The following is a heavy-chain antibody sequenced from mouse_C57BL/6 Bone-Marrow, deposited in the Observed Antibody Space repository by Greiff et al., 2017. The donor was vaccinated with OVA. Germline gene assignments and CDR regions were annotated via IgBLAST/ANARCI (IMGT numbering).Heavy chain of an antibody. J-gene: IGHJ1*03. CDR1: GFTFSDYG. Sequence: EVQLVESGGGLVKPGGSLKLSCAASGFTFSDYGMHWVRQAPEKGLEWVAYISSGSSTIYYADTVKGRFTISRDNAKNTLFLQMTSLRSEDTAMYYCARPLRTYFDVWGTGTTVTVSS. CDR2: ISSGSSTI. V-gene: IGHV5-17*01. D-gene: IGHD1-1*01. CDR3: ARPLRTYFDV.